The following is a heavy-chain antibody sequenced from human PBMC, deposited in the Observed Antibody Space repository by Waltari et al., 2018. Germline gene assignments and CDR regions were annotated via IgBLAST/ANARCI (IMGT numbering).Heavy chain of an antibody. D-gene: IGHD6-19*01. CDR1: GFTFSSYA. V-gene: IGHV3-30*01. J-gene: IGHJ4*02. CDR2: ISHDGSNK. CDR3: ARQKSSGWFFDY. Sequence: QVQLVESGGGVVQPGRTLRLSCAASGFTFSSYAMHWVRQAPGKGPGKGLGWCAVISHDGSNKYYADSVTGGFTNTRNNSKNSLYLQINSLRAEDTAVYYCARQKSSGWFFDYWGQGTLVTVSS.